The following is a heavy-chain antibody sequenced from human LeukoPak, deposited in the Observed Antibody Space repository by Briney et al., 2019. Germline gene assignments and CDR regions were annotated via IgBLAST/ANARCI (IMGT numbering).Heavy chain of an antibody. Sequence: PGGSLRLSCAASGFTFSSHSMNWVRQAPGKGLEWVSYISSSSSTIYYADSVKGRFTISRDNAKNSLYLRMNSLRAEDTAVYYCARGEQEMATMSIDYWGQGTLVNLSS. CDR2: ISSSSSTI. D-gene: IGHD5-24*01. CDR3: ARGEQEMATMSIDY. CDR1: GFTFSSHS. V-gene: IGHV3-48*01. J-gene: IGHJ4*02.